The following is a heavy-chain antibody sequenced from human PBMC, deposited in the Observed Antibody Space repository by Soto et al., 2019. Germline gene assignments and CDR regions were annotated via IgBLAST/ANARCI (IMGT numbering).Heavy chain of an antibody. CDR3: ASTRGYTYGYFRYFDY. Sequence: SETLSLTCIVSGGSISSGDYYWSWIRQPPGKGLEWIGYIYYSGNTYSNPSLKSRVTISVDTSKNQFSLRLTPVTAADTAVYYCASTRGYTYGYFRYFDYWGQGTLVTVSS. V-gene: IGHV4-30-4*01. J-gene: IGHJ4*02. CDR1: GGSISSGDYY. CDR2: IYYSGNT. D-gene: IGHD5-18*01.